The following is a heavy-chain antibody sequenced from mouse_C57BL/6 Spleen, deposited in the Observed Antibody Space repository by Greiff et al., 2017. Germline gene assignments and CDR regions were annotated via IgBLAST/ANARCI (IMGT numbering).Heavy chain of an antibody. CDR3: APGDYDYAMDY. Sequence: QVQLKQPGAELVRPGTSVKLSCKASGYTFTSYWMHWVKQRPGQGLEWIGVIDPSDSYTNYNQKFKGKATLTVDTSSSTAYMQLSSLTSEDSAVYYCAPGDYDYAMDYWGQGTSVTVSS. CDR2: IDPSDSYT. D-gene: IGHD2-4*01. CDR1: GYTFTSYW. J-gene: IGHJ4*01. V-gene: IGHV1-59*01.